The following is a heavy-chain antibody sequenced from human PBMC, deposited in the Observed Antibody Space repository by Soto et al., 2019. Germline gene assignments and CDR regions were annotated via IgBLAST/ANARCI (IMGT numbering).Heavy chain of an antibody. CDR1: GGSISSYY. CDR2: IYYSGST. V-gene: IGHV4-59*01. J-gene: IGHJ5*02. D-gene: IGHD2-2*01. Sequence: PSETLSLTCTVCGGSISSYYGSWIRQPPGKGLEWIGYIYYSGSTNYNPSLKSRGTISVDTSKNQFSLKLSSVTAADTAVYYCARSTLPDIVVVPAATAFDPWGQGTLVTVSS. CDR3: ARSTLPDIVVVPAATAFDP.